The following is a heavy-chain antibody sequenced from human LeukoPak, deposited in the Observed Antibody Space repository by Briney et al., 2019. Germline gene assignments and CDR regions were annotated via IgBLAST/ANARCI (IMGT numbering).Heavy chain of an antibody. CDR1: GYTFTSYD. Sequence: ASVKVSCKASGYTFTSYDINWVRQATGQGLEWMGWMNPNSGNTGYAQKFQGRVTITRNTSISTAYMELSSLRSEDTAVYYCARTTIVVVPAARDYYYYYYMDVWGKGTTVTVSS. CDR2: MNPNSGNT. V-gene: IGHV1-8*03. J-gene: IGHJ6*03. D-gene: IGHD2-2*01. CDR3: ARTTIVVVPAARDYYYYYYMDV.